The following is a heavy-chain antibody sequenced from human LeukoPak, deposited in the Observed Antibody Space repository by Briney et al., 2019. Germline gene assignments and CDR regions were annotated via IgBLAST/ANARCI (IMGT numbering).Heavy chain of an antibody. CDR2: ISWNSGSI. CDR3: TSGGGYCSSTRCF. Sequence: PGRSLRLSCAASGFTFDDYAMHWVRQAPGKGLEWVSGISWNSGSIGYADSVKGRFTISRDNAKNSLYLQMNSLRSEDSAIYYCTSGGGYCSSTRCFWGQGTLVTVSS. CDR1: GFTFDDYA. D-gene: IGHD2-2*01. V-gene: IGHV3-9*01. J-gene: IGHJ4*02.